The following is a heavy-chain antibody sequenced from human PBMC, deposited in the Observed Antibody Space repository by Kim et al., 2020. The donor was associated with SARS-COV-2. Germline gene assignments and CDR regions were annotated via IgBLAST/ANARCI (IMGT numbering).Heavy chain of an antibody. D-gene: IGHD2-8*01. CDR3: ARELAYCTNGVCYPSGHGWFDP. CDR2: ISSSSSTI. CDR1: GFTFSSYS. Sequence: GGSLRLSCAASGFTFSSYSMNWVRQAPGKGLEWVSYISSSSSTIYYADSVKGRFTIPRDNAKNSLYLQMNSLRAEDTAVYYCARELAYCTNGVCYPSGHGWFDPWGQGTLVTVSS. J-gene: IGHJ5*02. V-gene: IGHV3-48*04.